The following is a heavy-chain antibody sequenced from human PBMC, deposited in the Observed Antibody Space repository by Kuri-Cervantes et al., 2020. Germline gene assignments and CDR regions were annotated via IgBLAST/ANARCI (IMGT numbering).Heavy chain of an antibody. J-gene: IGHJ4*02. V-gene: IGHV3-30*18. D-gene: IGHD6-19*01. CDR1: RFSFSSYG. Sequence: LSLTCVASRFSFSSYGMHWVRQAPGKGLEWVAVISFDGTHKYYADSVKGRFTVSRDSSKNTLYLHMNSLRFEDTAVYYCAKDQGSSGWFLIDYWGQGTLVTVSS. CDR2: ISFDGTHK. CDR3: AKDQGSSGWFLIDY.